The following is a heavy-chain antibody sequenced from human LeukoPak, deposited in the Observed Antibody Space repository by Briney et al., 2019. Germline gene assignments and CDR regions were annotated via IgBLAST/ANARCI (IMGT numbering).Heavy chain of an antibody. J-gene: IGHJ4*02. Sequence: PGGSLRLSCAASGFTFSSYWMNWARQAPGKGLEWVASINHNGNVNYYVDSVKGRFTISRDNSRNTLYLQMDSLRVEDTAVYYCAKDLNYGFDYWGQGTLVTVSS. CDR2: INHNGNVN. CDR1: GFTFSSYW. V-gene: IGHV3-7*03. CDR3: AKDLNYGFDY. D-gene: IGHD3-10*01.